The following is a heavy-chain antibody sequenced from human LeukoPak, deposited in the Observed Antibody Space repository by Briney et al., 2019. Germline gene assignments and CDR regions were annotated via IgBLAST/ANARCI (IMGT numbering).Heavy chain of an antibody. J-gene: IGHJ4*02. Sequence: GGSLRLSCAASGFTFSSYAMHWVRQAPGKGLEWVAVISYDGSNKYYADSVKGRFTISRDNSKNTPYLQMNSLRAEDTAVYYCAKLIYSMIVVVIVDYWGQGTLVTVSS. CDR3: AKLIYSMIVVVIVDY. D-gene: IGHD3-22*01. CDR1: GFTFSSYA. V-gene: IGHV3-30-3*02. CDR2: ISYDGSNK.